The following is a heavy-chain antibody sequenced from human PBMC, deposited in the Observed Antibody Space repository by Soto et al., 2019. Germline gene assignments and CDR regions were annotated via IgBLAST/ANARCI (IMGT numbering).Heavy chain of an antibody. D-gene: IGHD2-21*01. J-gene: IGHJ4*02. V-gene: IGHV1-2*02. Sequence: QVQLVQSGAEVKKPGASVKVSCKASGFAFSDYYLHWVRQAPGQGLESMGWINPNTGDTNYAQKFRGRVTMTRDTSISTAYMELRGLTSDDTAIYHCARLRLVRHTESDWGQGTLVTVSS. CDR2: INPNTGDT. CDR3: ARLRLVRHTESD. CDR1: GFAFSDYY.